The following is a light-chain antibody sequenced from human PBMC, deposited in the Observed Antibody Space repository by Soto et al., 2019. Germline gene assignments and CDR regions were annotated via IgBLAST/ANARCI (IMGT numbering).Light chain of an antibody. CDR1: QSVGST. J-gene: IGKJ4*02. CDR2: GAS. Sequence: EIFMTQSPATLSVFPGERVILSCRASQSVGSTLAWYQQKPGQAPRLLIRGASTRATGVPARFSGSGSGTEFTLTISSLQSEDFAVCYCQQYSSSLTFGGGTTLEIK. CDR3: QQYSSSLT. V-gene: IGKV3-15*01.